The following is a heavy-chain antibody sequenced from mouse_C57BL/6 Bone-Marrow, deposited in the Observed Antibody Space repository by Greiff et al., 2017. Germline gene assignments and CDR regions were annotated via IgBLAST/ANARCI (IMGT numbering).Heavy chain of an antibody. CDR1: GFTFSSYA. Sequence: EVQVVESGGGLVKPGGSLKLSCAASGFTFSSYAMSWVRQTPEKRLEWVATISDGGSYTYYPDNVKGRFTISRDNAKNNLYLQMSHLKSEDTAMYYCARVYGNYNDYFDYWGQGTTLTVSS. D-gene: IGHD2-10*02. CDR2: ISDGGSYT. V-gene: IGHV5-4*01. CDR3: ARVYGNYNDYFDY. J-gene: IGHJ2*01.